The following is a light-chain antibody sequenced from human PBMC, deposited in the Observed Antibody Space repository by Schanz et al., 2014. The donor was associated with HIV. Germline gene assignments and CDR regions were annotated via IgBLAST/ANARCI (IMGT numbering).Light chain of an antibody. CDR3: QQYGSSPLT. J-gene: IGKJ4*01. CDR2: DAS. Sequence: ERVMTQSPATLSVSPGERATLSCRASQSIGTNLAWYQQRPGQAPSLLIFDASTRATGVPDRFSGGGSGTDFTLIISRLEPEDFAVYYCQQYGSSPLTFGGGTKVE. V-gene: IGKV3-20*01. CDR1: QSIGTN.